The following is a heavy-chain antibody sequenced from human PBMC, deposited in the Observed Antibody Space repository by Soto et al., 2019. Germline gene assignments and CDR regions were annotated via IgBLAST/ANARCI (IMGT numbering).Heavy chain of an antibody. CDR2: IKQDGSEK. Sequence: GGSLRISCAASGLTFSSYWMSWVRQAPGKGLEWVANIKQDGSEKYYVDPVKGRFTISRDNAKNSLYLQMNSLRAEDTAVYYCARHYCSGGSCLFGPWGQGTLVTVSS. CDR1: GLTFSSYW. J-gene: IGHJ5*02. D-gene: IGHD2-15*01. CDR3: ARHYCSGGSCLFGP. V-gene: IGHV3-7*01.